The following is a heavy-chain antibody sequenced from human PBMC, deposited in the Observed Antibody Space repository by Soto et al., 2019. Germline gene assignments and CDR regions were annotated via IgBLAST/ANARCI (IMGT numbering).Heavy chain of an antibody. D-gene: IGHD1-26*01. CDR2: IYYSGST. J-gene: IGHJ4*02. CDR1: GGSISISSYY. Sequence: SSETLSLICTVSGGSISISSYYWGWIRQHPGKGLEWIGSIYYSGSTYYNPSLKSRVTISRDNSKNTLYLQKNSLRAEDTAVYYCATSRGGSSYWGQGTRFTVSS. CDR3: ATSRGGSSY. V-gene: IGHV4-39*07.